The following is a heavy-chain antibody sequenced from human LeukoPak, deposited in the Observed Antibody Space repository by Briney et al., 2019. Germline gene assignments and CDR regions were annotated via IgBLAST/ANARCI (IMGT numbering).Heavy chain of an antibody. CDR2: IQYDGSNK. V-gene: IGHV3-30*02. J-gene: IGHJ4*02. CDR3: AKSSSRLDTSSFEY. CDR1: RFTFSSYG. Sequence: GGSLRLSCAASRFTFSSYGIHWVRQAPGKGLEWVTFIQYDGSNKYADSVKGRFTISRDNSKNVLYLQMNSLRAEDTALYYCAKSSSRLDTSSFEYWGQGTLVTVSS. D-gene: IGHD5-18*01.